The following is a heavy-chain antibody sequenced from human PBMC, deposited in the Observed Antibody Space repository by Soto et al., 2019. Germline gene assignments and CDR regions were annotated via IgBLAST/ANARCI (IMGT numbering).Heavy chain of an antibody. Sequence: DTLSLICTVSGGSLSSRSYYLGWVRQPPGEGLVWIGSIYYSASTYYNPPLKSRVTISVDTSKNQFSLKLSSVTAADTAVYYCASRDYDILTGYYEHNWFDPWGQGTLVTVSS. J-gene: IGHJ5*02. V-gene: IGHV4-39*01. D-gene: IGHD3-9*01. CDR2: IYYSAST. CDR3: ASRDYDILTGYYEHNWFDP. CDR1: GGSLSSRSYY.